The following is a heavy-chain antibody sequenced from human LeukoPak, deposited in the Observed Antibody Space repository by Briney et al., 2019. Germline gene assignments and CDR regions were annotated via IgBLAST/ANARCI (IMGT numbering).Heavy chain of an antibody. D-gene: IGHD1-26*01. Sequence: SGPTLLHPTQTLTLTCTFSGFSLRTRGRSVSWIRQPPGKALEWLTLIDWDDDKYYSTSLKTRLTISKDTSKNQVVLTMTNMDPVDTATYYCARRKVGATSAFAFDIWGQGTMVTVSS. CDR1: GFSLRTRGRS. J-gene: IGHJ3*02. V-gene: IGHV2-70*01. CDR2: IDWDDDK. CDR3: ARRKVGATSAFAFDI.